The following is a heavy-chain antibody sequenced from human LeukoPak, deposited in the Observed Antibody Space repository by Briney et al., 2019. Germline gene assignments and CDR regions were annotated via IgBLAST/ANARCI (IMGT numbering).Heavy chain of an antibody. CDR1: GGTFSSYA. J-gene: IGHJ4*02. Sequence: ASVKVSCKASGGTFSSYAISWVRQAPGQGLEWMGGIMPIFGTANYAQKFQGRVTITTDESTSTAYMELSSLRAEDTAVYYCARDGMEMSTNPPDYWGQGTLVTVSS. CDR3: ARDGMEMSTNPPDY. D-gene: IGHD5/OR15-5a*01. CDR2: IMPIFGTA. V-gene: IGHV1-69*05.